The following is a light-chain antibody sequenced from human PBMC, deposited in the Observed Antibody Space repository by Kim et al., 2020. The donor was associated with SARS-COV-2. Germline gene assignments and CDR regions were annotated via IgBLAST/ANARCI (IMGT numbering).Light chain of an antibody. CDR1: SLRGFY. V-gene: IGLV3-19*01. CDR2: GNS. CDR3: NSRDSSGYHLV. J-gene: IGLJ3*02. Sequence: ALGQTVTITCQGDSLRGFYASWYQQKPGQAPLLVFYGNSLRPSGIPDRISASRSGDTASLTITGAQAEDEADYYCNSRDSSGYHLVFGGGTKLTVL.